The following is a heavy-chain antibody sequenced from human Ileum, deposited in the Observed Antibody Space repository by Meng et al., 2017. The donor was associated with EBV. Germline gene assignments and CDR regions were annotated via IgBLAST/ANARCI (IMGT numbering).Heavy chain of an antibody. CDR3: ASSDYYRSDY. D-gene: IGHD3-22*01. J-gene: IGHJ4*02. V-gene: IGHV4-4*02. CDR1: GDPISRSDW. CDR2: TSHSGST. Sequence: QVRLPVTGPGLAQPWEALALSCPFSGDPISRSDWCSWVRQPPGKGLEWSGETSHSGSTNYSPSLKSRVTISLDKSKNQLSLKLNSVTAADTAVYYCASSDYYRSDYWGQGTLVTVSS.